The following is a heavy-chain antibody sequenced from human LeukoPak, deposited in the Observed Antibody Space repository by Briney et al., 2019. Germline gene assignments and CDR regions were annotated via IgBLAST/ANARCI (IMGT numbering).Heavy chain of an antibody. CDR1: GGSISSGGYS. Sequence: SQTLSLTCAVSGGSISSGGYSWSWIRQPPGKGLEWIGYIYHSGSTYYNPSLKSRVTISVDRSKNQFSLKLSSVTAADTAVYYCATQIAVAGPEGYFQHWGQGTLVTASS. V-gene: IGHV4-30-2*01. J-gene: IGHJ1*01. D-gene: IGHD6-19*01. CDR3: ATQIAVAGPEGYFQH. CDR2: IYHSGST.